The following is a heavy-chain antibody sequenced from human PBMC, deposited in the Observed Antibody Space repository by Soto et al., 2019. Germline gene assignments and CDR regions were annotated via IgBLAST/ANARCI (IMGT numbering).Heavy chain of an antibody. J-gene: IGHJ6*02. CDR1: GFTFSTYA. D-gene: IGHD2-2*01. Sequence: PGGSLRLSCASSGFTFSTYAMNLVRQAPGKGLEWVALISGDGSNKYDADSVKGRFTISRDNSKNTLCLQVNSLRAEDTAVYYCARDLHEELPAGKPQSLWRQPQKIYRYYGMDVWGQGTTVTVSS. CDR2: ISGDGSNK. V-gene: IGHV3-30*04. CDR3: ARDLHEELPAGKPQSLWRQPQKIYRYYGMDV.